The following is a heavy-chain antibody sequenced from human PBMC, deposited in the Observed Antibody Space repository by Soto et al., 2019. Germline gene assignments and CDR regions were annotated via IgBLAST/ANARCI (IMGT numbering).Heavy chain of an antibody. V-gene: IGHV1-69*13. CDR2: ISPIFSTA. J-gene: IGHJ6*02. CDR1: GFTLPSYG. Sequence: SVKVSCKASGFTLPSYGITWVRQAPGQGLEWMGGISPIFSTAKYAQKFYGRVTMTADESTSTAYMELSSLRSEDTAVYYCARADYDFWSGYYRASYYYGMDVWGQGTTVTVSS. CDR3: ARADYDFWSGYYRASYYYGMDV. D-gene: IGHD3-3*01.